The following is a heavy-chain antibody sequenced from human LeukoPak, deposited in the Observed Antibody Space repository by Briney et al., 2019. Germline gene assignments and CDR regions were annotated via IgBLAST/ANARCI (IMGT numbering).Heavy chain of an antibody. V-gene: IGHV3-30*04. Sequence: GGSLRLSCAASGFTFSSYAMHWVRQAPGKGLEWVAVISYDGSNKYYADSVKGRFTISRDNSKNTLYLQMNSLRAEDTAVYYCAKAGGTYYFDYWGQGTLVTVSS. D-gene: IGHD3-16*01. J-gene: IGHJ4*02. CDR3: AKAGGTYYFDY. CDR2: ISYDGSNK. CDR1: GFTFSSYA.